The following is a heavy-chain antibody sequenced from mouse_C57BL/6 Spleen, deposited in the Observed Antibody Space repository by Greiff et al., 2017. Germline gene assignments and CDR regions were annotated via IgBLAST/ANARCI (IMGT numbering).Heavy chain of an antibody. CDR2: IDPEDGET. CDR3: AGVTTVVAFYFDY. V-gene: IGHV14-2*01. J-gene: IGHJ2*01. CDR1: GFNIKDYY. D-gene: IGHD1-1*01. Sequence: EVQLKESGAELVKPGASVKLSCTASGFNIKDYYMHWVKQRTEQGLEWIGRIDPEDGETKYAPKFQGKATITADTSSNTAYLQLSSLTSEDTAVYYCAGVTTVVAFYFDYWGQGTTLTVSS.